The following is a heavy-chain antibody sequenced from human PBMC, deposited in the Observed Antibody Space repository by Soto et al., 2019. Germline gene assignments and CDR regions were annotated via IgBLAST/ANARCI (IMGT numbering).Heavy chain of an antibody. CDR1: GFTFSSYA. CDR2: ISGSGGST. J-gene: IGHJ2*01. D-gene: IGHD5-18*01. CDR3: AKDPSFLGYGGYSYGYWYFDL. Sequence: GGSLRLSCAASGFTFSSYAMSWVRQAPGKGLEWVSAISGSGGSTYYADSVKGRFTISRDNSKNTLYLQMNSLRAEDTTVYYCAKDPSFLGYGGYSYGYWYFDLWGRGTLVTVSS. V-gene: IGHV3-23*01.